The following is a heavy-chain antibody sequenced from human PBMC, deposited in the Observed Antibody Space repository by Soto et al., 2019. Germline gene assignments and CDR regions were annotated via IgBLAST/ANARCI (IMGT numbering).Heavy chain of an antibody. CDR1: GGTFSTYS. V-gene: IGHV1-69*02. D-gene: IGHD2-21*01. Sequence: QVQLVQSGAEVKKPGSSVKVSCKDSGGTFSTYSMIWVRQAPGQGLEWMGRIIPMLDVRNYAQRLQDRVTITADKSTATVHMELSSLRSEDTALYYCTIGSWSGEVFDIWGQGTMVTVSS. CDR3: TIGSWSGEVFDI. CDR2: IIPMLDVR. J-gene: IGHJ3*02.